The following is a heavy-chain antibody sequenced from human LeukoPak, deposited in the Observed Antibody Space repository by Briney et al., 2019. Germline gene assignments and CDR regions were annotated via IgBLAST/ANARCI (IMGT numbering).Heavy chain of an antibody. CDR3: ASTIAVVPGYFDY. CDR1: RGTLSSYA. J-gene: IGHJ4*02. Sequence: SVKVSCTPSRGTLSSYAISTVPQAPGQGLEWMGGIIPIFGTANYAQTFQGRVTITADKSTSTAYMELSSLRSEDTAVYYCASTIAVVPGYFDYWGQGTLVTVSS. V-gene: IGHV1-69*06. CDR2: IIPIFGTA. D-gene: IGHD6-19*01.